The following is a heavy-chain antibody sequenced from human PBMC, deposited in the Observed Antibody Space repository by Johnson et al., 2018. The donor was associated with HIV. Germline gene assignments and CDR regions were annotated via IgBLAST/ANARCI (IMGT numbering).Heavy chain of an antibody. D-gene: IGHD1-14*01. Sequence: QVQLVESGGGVVQPGRSLSLYCAASGFTFSSYAMHWIRQAPGTGLEWVAVISSDGRNKYYADSVKGRFTISRDNSKNTLYLQLGSLRTDDMAVYYCARGWVTGPFDAFDIWGQGTMVTVSA. CDR1: GFTFSSYA. CDR3: ARGWVTGPFDAFDI. CDR2: ISSDGRNK. V-gene: IGHV3-30*14. J-gene: IGHJ3*02.